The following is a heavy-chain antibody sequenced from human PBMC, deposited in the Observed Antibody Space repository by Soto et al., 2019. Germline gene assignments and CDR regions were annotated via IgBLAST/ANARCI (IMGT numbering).Heavy chain of an antibody. Sequence: QVQLVESGGGVVQPGRSLRLSCAASGFTFSSYAMHWVRQAPGKGLEWVAVISYDGSNKYYADSVKGRFTISRDNSKNTLYLQMNSLRAEDTAVYYCERAGYYESYFDYWGQGTLVTVSS. V-gene: IGHV3-30-3*01. D-gene: IGHD3-3*01. CDR1: GFTFSSYA. J-gene: IGHJ4*02. CDR2: ISYDGSNK. CDR3: ERAGYYESYFDY.